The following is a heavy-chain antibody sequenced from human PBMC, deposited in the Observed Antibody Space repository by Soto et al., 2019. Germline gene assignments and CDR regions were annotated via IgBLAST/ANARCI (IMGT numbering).Heavy chain of an antibody. V-gene: IGHV3-7*03. CDR1: GFTVSSYS. Sequence: GGSLRLSCAASGFTVSSYSMTWVRQAPGKGLEWVANIRQGGSEKYHLESVKGRFTVSRDNAKNSLYLQMNSLRVEDTAVYYSVRGPRDFSSVYSKYYGMDVWGQGTTVTVSS. J-gene: IGHJ6*01. D-gene: IGHD3-3*01. CDR2: IRQGGSEK. CDR3: VRGPRDFSSVYSKYYGMDV.